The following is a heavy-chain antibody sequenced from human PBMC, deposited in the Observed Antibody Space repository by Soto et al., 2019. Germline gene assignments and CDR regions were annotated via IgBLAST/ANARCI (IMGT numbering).Heavy chain of an antibody. CDR2: ISGSGGST. J-gene: IGHJ5*02. D-gene: IGHD1-26*01. Sequence: EVQLLESGGGLVQPGGSLRLSCAASGFTFRTYAMTWVRQAPGKGLEWVSTISGSGGSTYYADSVKGRFTISRDNSKNTLYLQMNSLRAEDTAVYYCAKDGWELLRGFDPWGQGTLVIVSS. CDR3: AKDGWELLRGFDP. V-gene: IGHV3-23*01. CDR1: GFTFRTYA.